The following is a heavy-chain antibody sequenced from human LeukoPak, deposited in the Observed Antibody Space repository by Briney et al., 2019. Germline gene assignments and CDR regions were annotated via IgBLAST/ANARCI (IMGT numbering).Heavy chain of an antibody. CDR1: GFTFSDYY. J-gene: IGHJ4*02. CDR3: ARVRMDYGSGSPADY. Sequence: SGGSLRLSCAASGFTFSDYYMSWIRQAPGKGLEWVSYISSSGSTIYYADSVKGRFTISRDNAKNSLYLQMNSLRAEDTAVYYCARVRMDYGSGSPADYWGKGTLVTGSS. CDR2: ISSSGSTI. D-gene: IGHD3-10*01. V-gene: IGHV3-11*01.